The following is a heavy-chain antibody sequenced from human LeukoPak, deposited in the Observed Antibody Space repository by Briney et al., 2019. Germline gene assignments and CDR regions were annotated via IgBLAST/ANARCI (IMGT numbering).Heavy chain of an antibody. V-gene: IGHV3-7*01. D-gene: IGHD1-26*01. CDR3: ATSRAFDY. Sequence: GGSLRLSCAASGFTFNSYWMNWVRQAPGKGLEWVANIKQDGSEKYYVDSVKGRFTISRDNAENSLYLQMNSLRAEDTAVYYCATSRAFDYWGQGTLVTVSS. CDR2: IKQDGSEK. J-gene: IGHJ4*02. CDR1: GFTFNSYW.